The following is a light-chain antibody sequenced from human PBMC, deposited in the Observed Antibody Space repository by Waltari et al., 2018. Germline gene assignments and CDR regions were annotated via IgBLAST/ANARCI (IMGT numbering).Light chain of an antibody. V-gene: IGLV2-14*01. CDR1: SSDVGGSNY. CDR2: DVT. Sequence: QSALTPPASVSGSPGPSIPISCTGTSSDVGGSNYVSWYPQHPGKAPKPMIYDVTIRPSGVSNRFSGSKSGYTASLTISGLQAEDEADYYCTSYTSSSTLVVFGGGTRLTVL. J-gene: IGLJ2*01. CDR3: TSYTSSSTLVV.